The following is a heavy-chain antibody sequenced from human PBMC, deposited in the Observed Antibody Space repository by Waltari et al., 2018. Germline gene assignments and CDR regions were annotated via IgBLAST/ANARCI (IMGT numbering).Heavy chain of an antibody. J-gene: IGHJ6*03. CDR1: GGTFSSYT. V-gene: IGHV1-69*02. CDR3: ARGGCSSTSCYYYYYYMAV. D-gene: IGHD2-2*01. CDR2: IIPILGIA. Sequence: QVQLVQSGAEVKKPGSSVKVSCKASGGTFSSYTISWVRQAPGQGLEWMGRIIPILGIANYAQKFQGRVTITADKSTSTAYMELSSLRSEDTAVYYCARGGCSSTSCYYYYYYMAVWGKGTTVTVSS.